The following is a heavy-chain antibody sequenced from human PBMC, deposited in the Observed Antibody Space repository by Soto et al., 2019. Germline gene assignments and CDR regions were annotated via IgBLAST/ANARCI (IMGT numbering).Heavy chain of an antibody. CDR1: GFTFSSYG. Sequence: QVQLVESGGGVVQSGRSLRFSCAASGFTFSSYGMHWVRRAPGKGLEWVAVISYDGSNKYYADSVKGRFTISRDNSKNTLYLQMNSLRAEDTAVYYCANSAARQGWEYFDYWGQGTLVTVSS. D-gene: IGHD6-6*01. V-gene: IGHV3-30*18. J-gene: IGHJ4*02. CDR3: ANSAARQGWEYFDY. CDR2: ISYDGSNK.